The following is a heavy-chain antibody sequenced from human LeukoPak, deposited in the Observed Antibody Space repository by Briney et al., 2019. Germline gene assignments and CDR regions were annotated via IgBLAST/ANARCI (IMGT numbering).Heavy chain of an antibody. Sequence: SETLSLTCTVSGGSISSYYWSWIRQPPGKGLEWIGYIYYSGSTNYNPSLKSRVTISVDTSKNQFSLRLSSVTAADTAVYYCATGRDGTNWAADYWGQGTLVTVSS. V-gene: IGHV4-59*01. CDR2: IYYSGST. CDR3: ATGRDGTNWAADY. CDR1: GGSISSYY. J-gene: IGHJ4*02. D-gene: IGHD5-24*01.